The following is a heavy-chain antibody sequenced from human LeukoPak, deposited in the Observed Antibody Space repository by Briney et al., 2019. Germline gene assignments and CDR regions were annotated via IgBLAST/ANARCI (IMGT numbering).Heavy chain of an antibody. V-gene: IGHV3-43*02. Sequence: PGGSLRLSCAASGFTFDDYAMHWVRQAPGKGLEWVSLISGDGGSTYYADSVKGRFTISRDNSKDSLYLQMNSLRAEDTAVYYCARGGDLQDYWGQGTLVTVSS. CDR2: ISGDGGST. CDR1: GFTFDDYA. J-gene: IGHJ4*02. D-gene: IGHD3-10*01. CDR3: ARGGDLQDY.